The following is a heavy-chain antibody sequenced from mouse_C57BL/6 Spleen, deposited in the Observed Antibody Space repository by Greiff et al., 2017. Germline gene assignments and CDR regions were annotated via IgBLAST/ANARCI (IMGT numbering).Heavy chain of an antibody. CDR2: ISYDGSN. D-gene: IGHD2-4*01. CDR1: GYSITSGYY. J-gene: IGHJ3*01. Sequence: EVKLQQSGPGLVKPSQSLSLTCSVTGYSITSGYYWNWIRQFPGNKLEWMGYISYDGSNNYNPSLKNRISITRDTSKNQFFLKLNSVTTEDTATYYCARGGKNYDYSWFAYWGQGTLVTVSA. CDR3: ARGGKNYDYSWFAY. V-gene: IGHV3-6*01.